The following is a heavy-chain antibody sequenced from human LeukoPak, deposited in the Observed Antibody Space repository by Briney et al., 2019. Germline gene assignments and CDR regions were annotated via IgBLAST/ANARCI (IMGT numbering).Heavy chain of an antibody. CDR2: IKEDGTTI. V-gene: IGHV3-7*01. J-gene: IGHJ5*02. CDR3: ARVVDYGWFDP. CDR1: GFTFSSYW. D-gene: IGHD3-16*01. Sequence: WGALRLSCAASGFTFSSYWMSCVRQAPGKGREWVDNIKEDGTTIYYVDSVKGRFTISRDNAKNSLYLQMNSVRDEDTAGYYCARVVDYGWFDPWGQGTLVAVSS.